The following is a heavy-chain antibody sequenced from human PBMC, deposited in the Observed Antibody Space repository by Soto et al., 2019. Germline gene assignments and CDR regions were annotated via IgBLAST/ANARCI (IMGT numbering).Heavy chain of an antibody. CDR3: ARVRYDFWSGYQHFDY. CDR2: INPRGGST. CDR1: GYTFTTYY. J-gene: IGHJ4*02. D-gene: IGHD3-3*01. V-gene: IGHV1-46*01. Sequence: ASVKVSCKTSGYTFTTYYIHWVRQAPGQGLEWLGTINPRGGSTTYAQKFQGRVTMTRDTSTSTAYMELRSLRSDDTAVYYCARVRYDFWSGYQHFDYWGQGTLVTVSS.